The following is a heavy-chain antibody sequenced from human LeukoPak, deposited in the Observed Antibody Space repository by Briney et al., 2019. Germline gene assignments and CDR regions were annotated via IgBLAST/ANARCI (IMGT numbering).Heavy chain of an antibody. V-gene: IGHV5-51*01. J-gene: IGHJ5*02. D-gene: IGHD2-15*01. Sequence: GESLKISCKGSGYSFTSYWIGWVRQMPGKGLEWMGIIYPGDSDTRYSPSSQGQVTISADKSISTAYLQWSSLKASDTAMYYCARHTLGYCSGGSCYTFDPWGQGTLVTVSS. CDR2: IYPGDSDT. CDR1: GYSFTSYW. CDR3: ARHTLGYCSGGSCYTFDP.